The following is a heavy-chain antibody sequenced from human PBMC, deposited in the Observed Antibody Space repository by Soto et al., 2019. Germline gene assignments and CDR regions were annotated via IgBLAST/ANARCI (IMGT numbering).Heavy chain of an antibody. CDR3: ARATESNRYND. J-gene: IGHJ1*01. D-gene: IGHD1-20*01. CDR2: IRPYNGNR. CDR1: GYTFSTSG. Sequence: QVQVLQSGPEEKRPGSSVTVSCKTSGYTFSTSGISWVRQAPGQGLEWVGWIRPYNGNRKSAQRLQGRVTLTTDTSASTAYIEVRSLTSDDTAMYYCARATESNRYNDWGQGPWSPSPQ. V-gene: IGHV1-18*01.